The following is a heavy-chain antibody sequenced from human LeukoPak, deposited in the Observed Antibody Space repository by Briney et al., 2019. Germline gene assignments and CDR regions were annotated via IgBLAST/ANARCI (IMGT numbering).Heavy chain of an antibody. V-gene: IGHV1-69*04. D-gene: IGHD3-22*01. CDR3: ARVGYYDSSGYYSSLFRPTNDYGMDV. J-gene: IGHJ6*02. CDR2: IIPILGIA. CDR1: GGTFSSYA. Sequence: ASVKVSCKASGGTFSSYAISWVRQAPGQGLEWMGRIIPILGIASYAQKFQGRVTITADKSTSTAYMELSSLRSEDTAVYYCARVGYYDSSGYYSSLFRPTNDYGMDVWGQGTTVTVSS.